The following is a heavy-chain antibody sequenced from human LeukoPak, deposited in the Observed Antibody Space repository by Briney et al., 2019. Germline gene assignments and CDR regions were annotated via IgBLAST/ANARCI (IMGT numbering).Heavy chain of an antibody. J-gene: IGHJ6*02. CDR1: GGSFSGYY. CDR3: ARGRYGEDPGYYYYYGMDV. CDR2: INHSGST. V-gene: IGHV4-34*01. D-gene: IGHD3-10*01. Sequence: PSETLSLTCAVYGGSFSGYYWSWIRQPPGKGLEWIGEINHSGSTNYNPSLKSRVTISVDTSKNQFSLKLSSVTAADTAVYYCARGRYGEDPGYYYYYGMDVWGQGTMVTVSS.